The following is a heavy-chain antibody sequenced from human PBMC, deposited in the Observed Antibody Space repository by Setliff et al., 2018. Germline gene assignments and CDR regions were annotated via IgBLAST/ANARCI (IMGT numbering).Heavy chain of an antibody. CDR1: GASVNTYY. J-gene: IGHJ4*02. V-gene: IGHV4-59*08. Sequence: PSETLSLTCSVSGASVNTYYWSRIRQSPGKGLEWIGYIYRAGATDYNPALKSRVTISADTSKNQVSLKLTSVTAADTAVYYCAICRYQVPYNYWGQGSLVTVSS. CDR2: IYRAGAT. D-gene: IGHD2-2*01. CDR3: AICRYQVPYNY.